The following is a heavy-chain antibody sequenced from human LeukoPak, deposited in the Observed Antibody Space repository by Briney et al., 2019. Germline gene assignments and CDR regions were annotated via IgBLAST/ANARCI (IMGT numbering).Heavy chain of an antibody. Sequence: SETLSLTCTVSGGSVSSSYYWGWIRQPPGKGLEWIGSISYSGSTYYNPSLKSRVTISVDTSKNQFSLKLSSVTAADTAVFYCAGGSDDLDYWGQGTLVTVSS. CDR2: ISYSGST. CDR3: AGGSDDLDY. V-gene: IGHV4-39*01. D-gene: IGHD2-21*01. J-gene: IGHJ4*02. CDR1: GGSVSSSYY.